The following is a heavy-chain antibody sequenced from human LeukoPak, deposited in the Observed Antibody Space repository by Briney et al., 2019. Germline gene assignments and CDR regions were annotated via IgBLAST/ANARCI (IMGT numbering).Heavy chain of an antibody. CDR1: GFTFSTYV. J-gene: IGHJ4*02. Sequence: GGSLRLSCAASGFTFSTYVMSWVRQAPGKGLEWVSAISGSGGSTYYADSVKGRFTISRDNSKNTLYLQMNSLRAEDTAVYYCGREYSDSRYFDYWGQGTLVTVSS. D-gene: IGHD6-13*01. CDR3: GREYSDSRYFDY. V-gene: IGHV3-23*01. CDR2: ISGSGGST.